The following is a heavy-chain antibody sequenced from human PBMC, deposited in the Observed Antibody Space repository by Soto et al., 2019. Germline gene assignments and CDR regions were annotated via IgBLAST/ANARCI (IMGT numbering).Heavy chain of an antibody. D-gene: IGHD2-8*01. CDR3: GRVFLVLPPLKIDY. Sequence: QVQLVESGGGVVQPGRSLRLSCAASGFTFSSYGMHWVRQAPGKGLEWVAVIWYDGSNKYYADSVKGRFTISRDNSKNTLYVKITSWRPGDRSVFSWGRVFLVLPPLKIDYGGQGPLSPVSS. V-gene: IGHV3-33*01. J-gene: IGHJ4*02. CDR1: GFTFSSYG. CDR2: IWYDGSNK.